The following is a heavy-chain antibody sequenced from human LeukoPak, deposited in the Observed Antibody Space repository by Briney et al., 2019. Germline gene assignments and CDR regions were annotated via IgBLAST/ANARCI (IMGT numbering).Heavy chain of an antibody. CDR1: GGSISSSSYY. CDR2: IYYSGST. CDR3: ARDDQQQQLGGY. D-gene: IGHD6-13*01. Sequence: KPSETLSLTCTVSGGSISSSSYYWGWIRQPPGKGLEWIGSIYYSGSTYYNPSLKSRVTISVDTSKNQFSLKLSSVTAADTAVYYCARDDQQQQLGGYWGQGTLVTVSS. V-gene: IGHV4-39*07. J-gene: IGHJ4*02.